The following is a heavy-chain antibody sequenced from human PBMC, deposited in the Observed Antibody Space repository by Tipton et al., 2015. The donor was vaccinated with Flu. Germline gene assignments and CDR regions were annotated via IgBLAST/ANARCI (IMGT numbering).Heavy chain of an antibody. V-gene: IGHV4-38-2*01. D-gene: IGHD2-2*01. CDR2: INHSGST. Sequence: TLSLTCAVSGYSISSGYYWGWIRQPPGKGLEWIGEINHSGSTNYNPSLKSRVTISVDTSKNQFSLKLSSVTAADTAVYYCATKLGYCSSTSCPEGGWYFDLWGRGTLVTVSS. J-gene: IGHJ2*01. CDR3: ATKLGYCSSTSCPEGGWYFDL. CDR1: GYSISSGYY.